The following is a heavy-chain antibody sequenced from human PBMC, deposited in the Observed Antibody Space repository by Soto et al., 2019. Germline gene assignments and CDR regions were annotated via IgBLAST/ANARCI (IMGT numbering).Heavy chain of an antibody. J-gene: IGHJ6*02. CDR1: GFTFRNAW. V-gene: IGHV3-15*07. CDR3: TTNKRYSVSLDL. CDR2: IKSNSDGGAR. D-gene: IGHD1-26*01. Sequence: EVQLVESGGGLVKPGGSLRLSCAASGFTFRNAWMNWVRQSPGKGLEWVGRIKSNSDGGARDYAAPVKGRFTISRDDSKNTLYLQVDSLKNEDTGVYYCTTNKRYSVSLDLWGQGTTVTVSS.